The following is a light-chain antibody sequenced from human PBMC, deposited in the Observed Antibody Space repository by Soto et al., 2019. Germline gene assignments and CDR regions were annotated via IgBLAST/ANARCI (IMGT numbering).Light chain of an antibody. V-gene: IGKV3-15*01. CDR2: GAS. Sequence: EIVMTQSPATLSVSPGERATLSCRASQSVSSNLALYQQKPGQAPRLLIYGASTRATGIPARFSGSGSGTEFTLTISSLQSEDFAVYYCQQYNNSPPAFGQGTKVEIK. J-gene: IGKJ1*01. CDR3: QQYNNSPPA. CDR1: QSVSSN.